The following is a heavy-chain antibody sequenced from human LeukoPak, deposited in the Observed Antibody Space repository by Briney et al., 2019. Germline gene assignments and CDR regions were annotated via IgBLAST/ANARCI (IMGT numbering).Heavy chain of an antibody. D-gene: IGHD4-11*01. CDR3: ARRSGYSNYAASYYYYYYMDV. Sequence: SETLSLTCAVYGGSFSGYYWSWIRQPPGKGLEWIGEINHSGSTNYNPSLKSRVTISVDTSKNQFSLKLSSVTAADTAVYYCARRSGYSNYAASYYYYYYMDVWGKGTTVTVSS. V-gene: IGHV4-34*01. J-gene: IGHJ6*03. CDR1: GGSFSGYY. CDR2: INHSGST.